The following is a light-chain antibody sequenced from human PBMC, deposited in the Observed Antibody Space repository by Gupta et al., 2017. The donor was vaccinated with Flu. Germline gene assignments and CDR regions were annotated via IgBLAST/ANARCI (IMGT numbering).Light chain of an antibody. V-gene: IGLV1-47*01. CDR1: SSNIGTTY. CDR2: SNG. Sequence: SVLTQPPSASRTPGQRVTLPCSGSSSNIGTTYVFWYQHLPVPAPKLLMYSNGKRHSAVPARFSGSKSATSAAMAISGLRAEDEADYYCVAWDDSRSGKVFGTGTKVTVL. J-gene: IGLJ1*01. CDR3: VAWDDSRSGKV.